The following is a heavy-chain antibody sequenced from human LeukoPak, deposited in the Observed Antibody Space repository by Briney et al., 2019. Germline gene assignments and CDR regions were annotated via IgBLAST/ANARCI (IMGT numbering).Heavy chain of an antibody. CDR3: ARPYSNADPFDY. J-gene: IGHJ4*02. Sequence: ASVKVSCKASGYTFTGYYIHWVRQAPGQGLEWMGWINPNSGGTNYAQKFQGRVTMTRDTSINTAYMDLSSLRSDDTAVCYCARPYSNADPFDYWGQGTLVTVSS. CDR2: INPNSGGT. D-gene: IGHD4-11*01. CDR1: GYTFTGYY. V-gene: IGHV1-2*02.